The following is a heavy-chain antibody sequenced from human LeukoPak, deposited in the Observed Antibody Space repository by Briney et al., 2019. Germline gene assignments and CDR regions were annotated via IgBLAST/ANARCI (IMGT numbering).Heavy chain of an antibody. D-gene: IGHD4-17*01. CDR1: SGSLSGYS. J-gene: IGHJ4*02. Sequence: SETLSLTCAVSSGSLSGYSWGWIRQAPGKGLDWIGEIHHSGSTTYNSSLKNRVTISLDKPKSQFSLILTSVTAADTAVYYCTRQSGTVTPIDYWGQGILVTVSS. CDR2: IHHSGST. V-gene: IGHV4-34*01. CDR3: TRQSGTVTPIDY.